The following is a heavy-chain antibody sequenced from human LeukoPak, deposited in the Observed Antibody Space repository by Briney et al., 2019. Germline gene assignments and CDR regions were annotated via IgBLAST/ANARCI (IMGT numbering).Heavy chain of an antibody. Sequence: PSETLSLTCTVSGGSISSSSYYWGWIRQPPGKGLEWIGSIYYSGSTYYNPSLKSRVTISVDTSKNQFSLKLSSVTAADTAVYYCASRSVDTAMDDAFDIWGQGTMVTVSS. CDR2: IYYSGST. D-gene: IGHD5-18*01. J-gene: IGHJ3*02. CDR3: ASRSVDTAMDDAFDI. V-gene: IGHV4-39*01. CDR1: GGSISSSSYY.